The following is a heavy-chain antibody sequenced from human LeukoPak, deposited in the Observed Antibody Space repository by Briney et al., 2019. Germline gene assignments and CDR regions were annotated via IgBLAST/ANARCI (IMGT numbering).Heavy chain of an antibody. D-gene: IGHD3-3*01. J-gene: IGHJ6*03. V-gene: IGHV1-2*02. CDR3: ARDGARITIFGVVDYYYMDV. CDR2: INPNSGGT. Sequence: ASVKVSCKASGYTFTGYYMHWVRQAPGQGLEWKGWINPNSGGTYYAQKFQGRVTMTSDTSISTAYMELSRLRSDNTAVYYCARDGARITIFGVVDYYYMDVWGKGTTVTVSS. CDR1: GYTFTGYY.